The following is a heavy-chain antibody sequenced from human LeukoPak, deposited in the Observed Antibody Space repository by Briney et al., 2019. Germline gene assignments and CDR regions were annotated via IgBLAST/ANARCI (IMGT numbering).Heavy chain of an antibody. CDR1: GLTFNNAW. J-gene: IGHJ4*02. D-gene: IGHD3-10*01. V-gene: IGHV4-4*02. CDR2: THNSGTT. Sequence: GSLRLSCTASGLTFNNAWMSWVRQAPGKGLEWIGETHNSGTTNYNPSLNSRVTISEDTSKNQFYLNLSSVTAADTAVYYCARRYYYNLGSFPFDFWGQGTLVTVSS. CDR3: ARRYYYNLGSFPFDF.